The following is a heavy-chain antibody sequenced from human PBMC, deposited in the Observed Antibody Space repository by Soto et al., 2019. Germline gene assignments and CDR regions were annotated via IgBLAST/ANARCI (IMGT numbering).Heavy chain of an antibody. J-gene: IGHJ4*02. CDR1: GYTFTNFG. CDR2: VTTDKGKT. CDR3: ARRGQWLFHLDY. V-gene: IGHV1-18*01. Sequence: GASVKVSCKTSGYTFTNFGISWVRQAPGQGLEWMGWVTTDKGKTTYAQKFQGRVTMTTDTSTSTAYMELRSLRSDDTAVYYCARRGQWLFHLDYWGQGTLVTVSS. D-gene: IGHD6-19*01.